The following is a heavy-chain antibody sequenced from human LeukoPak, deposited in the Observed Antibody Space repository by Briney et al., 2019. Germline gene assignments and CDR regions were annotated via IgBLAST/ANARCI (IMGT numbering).Heavy chain of an antibody. V-gene: IGHV3-30*18. CDR3: AKGIAAAALDH. J-gene: IGHJ4*02. Sequence: GGSLRLSCAASGFTFSSYGMHWVRQAPGKGLEWVAVISYDGSNKYYADSVKGRFTISRDNSKNTLYLQMNSLRAEDTAVYYCAKGIAAAALDHWGQGTLVTVSS. CDR1: GFTFSSYG. D-gene: IGHD6-13*01. CDR2: ISYDGSNK.